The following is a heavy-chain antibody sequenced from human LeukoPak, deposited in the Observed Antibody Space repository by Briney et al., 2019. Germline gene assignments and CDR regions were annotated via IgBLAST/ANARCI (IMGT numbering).Heavy chain of an antibody. CDR3: ASGENYFDDSGYNYYFEY. CDR2: IKEDGSQK. CDR1: GFPFSRYW. J-gene: IGHJ4*02. D-gene: IGHD3-22*01. V-gene: IGHV3-7*01. Sequence: GGSLRLSCVVSGFPFSRYWMSWVRQAPGQGLEWVANIKEDGSQKYHVDSVKGRFTISRDNAKNSLDLQMNSLRAEDTAVYYCASGENYFDDSGYNYYFEYWGQGTLVTVSS.